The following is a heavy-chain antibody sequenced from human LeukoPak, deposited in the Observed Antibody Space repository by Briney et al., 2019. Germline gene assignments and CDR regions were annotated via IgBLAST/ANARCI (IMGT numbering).Heavy chain of an antibody. CDR2: INHSGST. CDR1: GGSFSGYY. D-gene: IGHD3-10*01. Sequence: PSETLSLTCAVYGGSFSGYYWSWIRQPPGKRLEWIGEINHSGSTNYNPSLKSRVTISVDTSKNQFSLKLSSVTAADTAVYYCASRGDGSGLYNYWGQGTLVTVSS. J-gene: IGHJ4*02. CDR3: ASRGDGSGLYNY. V-gene: IGHV4-34*01.